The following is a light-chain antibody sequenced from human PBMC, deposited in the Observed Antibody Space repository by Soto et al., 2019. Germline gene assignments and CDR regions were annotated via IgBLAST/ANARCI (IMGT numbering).Light chain of an antibody. CDR2: GAS. CDR1: QSVSNN. Sequence: DIVLSQSPGNLPLSTGERATLSCRALQSVSNNYLAWYQQKPGQAPRLLIYGASTGATGSPARFSCSGSGTEFTLTISSLRSEDFAFDYCQQYNDWPLITFGQGTRLEIK. J-gene: IGKJ5*01. CDR3: QQYNDWPLIT. V-gene: IGKV3-15*01.